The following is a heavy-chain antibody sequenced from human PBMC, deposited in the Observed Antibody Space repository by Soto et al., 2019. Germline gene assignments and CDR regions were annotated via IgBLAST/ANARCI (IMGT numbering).Heavy chain of an antibody. J-gene: IGHJ2*01. Sequence: QLQLQESGPGLVKPSETLSLTCYVSGGSISNSRYYWGWIRQPPGKGLEWIGPFDYSANTYSNPSLKSRVTLSVDTPKNQFSLNLTSVTAADTAVYYCATVRRGAWYFDLWGRGTLVTVSS. V-gene: IGHV4-39*01. CDR1: GGSISNSRYY. D-gene: IGHD3-10*02. CDR2: FDYSANT. CDR3: ATVRRGAWYFDL.